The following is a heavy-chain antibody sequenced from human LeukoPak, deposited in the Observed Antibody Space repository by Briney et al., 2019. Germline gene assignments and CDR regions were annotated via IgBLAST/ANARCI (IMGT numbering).Heavy chain of an antibody. V-gene: IGHV3-30*02. J-gene: IGHJ4*02. CDR1: GFTFSSYG. CDR2: IRYDGSNK. D-gene: IGHD3-10*01. CDR3: ARDGERSFDY. Sequence: QPGGSLRLSCAASGFTFSSYGMHWVRQAPGKGLEWVAFIRYDGSNKYYADSVKGRFTISRDNSKNTLYLHMNNVRVDDTAIYYCARDGERSFDYWGQGTLVTVSS.